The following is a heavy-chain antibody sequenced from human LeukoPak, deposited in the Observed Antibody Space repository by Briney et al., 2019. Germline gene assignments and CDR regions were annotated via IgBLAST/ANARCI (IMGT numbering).Heavy chain of an antibody. CDR1: GFTFSGYS. CDR3: ARVIGFTMIVVDTWYFDL. Sequence: PGGSLRLSCAASGFTFSGYSMNWVRQAPGKGLEWVSSISSTSSYIYYADSVKGRFTISRDNAKNSLYLQMNSLRAEDTAVYYRARVIGFTMIVVDTWYFDLWGRGTLVTVSS. V-gene: IGHV3-21*04. J-gene: IGHJ2*01. D-gene: IGHD3-22*01. CDR2: ISSTSSYI.